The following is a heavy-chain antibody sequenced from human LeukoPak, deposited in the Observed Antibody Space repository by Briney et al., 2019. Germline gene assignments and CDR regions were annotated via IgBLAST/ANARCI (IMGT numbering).Heavy chain of an antibody. D-gene: IGHD5-24*01. CDR2: IRSKANSYAT. Sequence: GGSLRLSCAASGFTFSGSAMHWVRQASGKGLEWVGRIRSKANSYATAYAASVKGGFTISRDDSKNTAYLQMNSLKTEDTAVYYCTRREEMATIYYYYYYMDVWGKGTTVTVSS. J-gene: IGHJ6*03. CDR3: TRREEMATIYYYYYYMDV. V-gene: IGHV3-73*01. CDR1: GFTFSGSA.